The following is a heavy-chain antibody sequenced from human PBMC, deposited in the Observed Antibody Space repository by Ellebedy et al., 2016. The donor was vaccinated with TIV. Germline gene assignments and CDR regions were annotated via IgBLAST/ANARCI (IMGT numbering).Heavy chain of an antibody. D-gene: IGHD1-26*01. CDR3: AKTTSGSGIDY. Sequence: GGSLRLSXAASGFTFSSYWMSWVRQAPGKGLEWVANIKQDGSEKYYVDSVKGRFTISRDNAKKSLYLQMNSLRAEDTAVYYCAKTTSGSGIDYWGQGTLVTVSS. V-gene: IGHV3-7*01. CDR1: GFTFSSYW. J-gene: IGHJ4*02. CDR2: IKQDGSEK.